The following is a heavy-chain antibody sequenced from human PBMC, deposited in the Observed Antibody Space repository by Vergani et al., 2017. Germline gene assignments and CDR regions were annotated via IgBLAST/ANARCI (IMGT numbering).Heavy chain of an antibody. D-gene: IGHD6-13*01. CDR1: GFTFSSYS. CDR2: ISSSSSYI. J-gene: IGHJ4*02. V-gene: IGHV3-21*01. CDR3: ARVVTGIAAAGFY. Sequence: EVQLVESGGGLVKPGGSLRLSCAASGFTFSSYSMNWVRQAPGKGLEWVSSISSSSSYIYYADSVKGRFTISRDNAKNSLYLQMNSLRAEDTAVYYCARVVTGIAAAGFYWGQGTLVTVSS.